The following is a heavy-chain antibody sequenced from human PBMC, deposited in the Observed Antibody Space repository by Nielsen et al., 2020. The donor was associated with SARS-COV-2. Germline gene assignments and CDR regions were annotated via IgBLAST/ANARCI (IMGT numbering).Heavy chain of an antibody. CDR2: ISSPSNYV. Sequence: GESLKISCEVSRFGLTTYTINWVRQVPGKGLEWVSCISSPSNYVHYADSVQGRFTISKDYLQINDLRAEDTAVYYCVRDRGSGWSRGRNYNYFGMDVWGQGTTVTVSS. V-gene: IGHV3-21*01. CDR1: RFGLTTYT. D-gene: IGHD6-19*01. CDR3: VRDRGSGWSRGRNYNYFGMDV. J-gene: IGHJ6*02.